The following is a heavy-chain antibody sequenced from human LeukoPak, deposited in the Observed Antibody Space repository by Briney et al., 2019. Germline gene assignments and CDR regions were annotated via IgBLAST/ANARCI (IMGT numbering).Heavy chain of an antibody. J-gene: IGHJ4*02. V-gene: IGHV4-61*02. D-gene: IGHD1-26*01. CDR2: IYTSGST. CDR1: GGSISSGSYY. CDR3: AREVAGSGSFLIDY. Sequence: SETLSLTCTVSGGSISSGSYYWSWIRQPAGKGLEWIGRIYTSGSTNYNPSLKSRVTISVDTSKNQFSLKLSSVTAADTAVYYCAREVAGSGSFLIDYWGQGTLVTVSS.